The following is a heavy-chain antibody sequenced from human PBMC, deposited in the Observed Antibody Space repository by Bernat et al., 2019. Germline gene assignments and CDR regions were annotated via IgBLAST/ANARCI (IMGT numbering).Heavy chain of an antibody. J-gene: IGHJ5*02. Sequence: EVQLVESGGGLVQPGGSLRLSYAASGITFSSYWMSWVRQAPGKGLEWVANINQEGSEKYYVDSVKGRFTFSRDNAKNSLFLQMNSLRAEDTAVYYCARLHHDSNWLDPWGQGTLVTVSS. CDR1: GITFSSYW. D-gene: IGHD3-3*01. CDR3: ARLHHDSNWLDP. CDR2: INQEGSEK. V-gene: IGHV3-7*03.